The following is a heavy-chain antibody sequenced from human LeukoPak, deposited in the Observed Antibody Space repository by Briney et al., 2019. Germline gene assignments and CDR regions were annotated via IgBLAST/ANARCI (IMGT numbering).Heavy chain of an antibody. CDR2: IIXXFGTA. Sequence: GASVTXXXXASGGTFXXXXXXXVRQAXGXXXEWMGVIIXXFGTAXXXXXXXGXXXITAXXSTSTAYMELSSLRSEDTAVYYCARGTYYYGSAWGQGTLVTVSS. D-gene: IGHD3-10*01. J-gene: IGHJ5*02. V-gene: IGHV1-69*13. CDR1: GGTFXXXX. CDR3: ARGTYYYGSA.